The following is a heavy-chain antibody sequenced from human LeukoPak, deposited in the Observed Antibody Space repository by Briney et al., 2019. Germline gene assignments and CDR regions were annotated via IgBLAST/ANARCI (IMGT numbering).Heavy chain of an antibody. D-gene: IGHD5-12*01. V-gene: IGHV4-31*03. CDR2: IYYSGST. CDR1: GGSISSGGYY. J-gene: IGHJ4*02. Sequence: PSETLSLTCTVSGGSISSGGYYWSWIRQRPGKGLEWIGYIYYSGSTYYNPSLKSRVTISVDTSKNQFSLKLSSVTAADTAVYYCASLWGSGYDPNILHPAYYFDYWGQGTLVTVSS. CDR3: ASLWGSGYDPNILHPAYYFDY.